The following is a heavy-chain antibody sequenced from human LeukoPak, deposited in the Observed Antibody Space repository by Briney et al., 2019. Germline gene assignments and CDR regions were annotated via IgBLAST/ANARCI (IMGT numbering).Heavy chain of an antibody. CDR3: ARTIAVGFDY. J-gene: IGHJ4*02. V-gene: IGHV4-59*12. CDR1: GVSISSYY. Sequence: SETLSLTCTVSGVSISSYYWSWIRQPPGKGLEWIGYIYYSGSTNYNPSLKSRVTISVDTSKNQFSLKLSSVTAADTAVYYCARTIAVGFDYWGQGTLVTVSS. D-gene: IGHD6-19*01. CDR2: IYYSGST.